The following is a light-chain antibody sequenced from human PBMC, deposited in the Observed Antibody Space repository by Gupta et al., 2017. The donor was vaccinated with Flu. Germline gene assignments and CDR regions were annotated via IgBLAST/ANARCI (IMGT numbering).Light chain of an antibody. CDR1: QSVLYSSNNKNY. Sequence: DIVMTQSPASLAVSLGERATINCKSSQSVLYSSNNKNYLAWYQQKPGQPPKLLIYWASTRESGVPDRCSGSGSGTDFTLTISSLQAEDVAVYYCQQYFTTPVLTFGGGTKVEIK. V-gene: IGKV4-1*01. CDR3: QQYFTTPVLT. J-gene: IGKJ4*01. CDR2: WAS.